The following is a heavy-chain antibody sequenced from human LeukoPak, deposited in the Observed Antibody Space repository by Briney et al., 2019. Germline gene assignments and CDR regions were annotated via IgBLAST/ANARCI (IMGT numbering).Heavy chain of an antibody. Sequence: PGGGLRLSFAASGFTFSSSEIERGPWAPGKGLEWVSYISSSGSTIYYVESVRGRFTISRDNAKNSLYLQMNSLRAEDTAVYYCARDRTTNASGNLYYYGMDVWGQGATVTVSS. CDR3: ARDRTTNASGNLYYYGMDV. V-gene: IGHV3-48*03. CDR1: GFTFSSSE. J-gene: IGHJ6*02. D-gene: IGHD4-23*01. CDR2: ISSSGSTI.